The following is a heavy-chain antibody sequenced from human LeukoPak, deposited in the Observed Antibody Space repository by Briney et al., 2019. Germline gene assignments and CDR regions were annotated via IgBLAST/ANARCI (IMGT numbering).Heavy chain of an antibody. CDR1: GGSISSYY. V-gene: IGHV4-59*01. CDR2: IFYSGST. CDR3: ARGHGTYFDS. Sequence: SETLSLTCTVSGGSISSYYWSWIRQPPGQELEWIGYIFYSGSTTYNPSLKSRVIISLDTSKNQFSLRLSSVTAADTAVYYCARGHGTYFDSWGQGTLVTVSS. D-gene: IGHD1-26*01. J-gene: IGHJ4*02.